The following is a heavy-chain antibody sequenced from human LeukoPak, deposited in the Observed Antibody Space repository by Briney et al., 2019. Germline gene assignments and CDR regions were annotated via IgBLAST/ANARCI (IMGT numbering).Heavy chain of an antibody. J-gene: IGHJ4*02. CDR2: IFPDDSDT. CDR3: ARRDPTTVTAFGY. Sequence: LGESLKISCRFSGFDFTRDWIGWVRLMPGKGLEWMGIIFPDDSDTRYSPSFQGQVTLSADKSISTAYLQWSSLKASDTAIYYCARRDPTTVTAFGYWGQGTLVTVSS. V-gene: IGHV5-51*01. CDR1: GFDFTRDW. D-gene: IGHD4-17*01.